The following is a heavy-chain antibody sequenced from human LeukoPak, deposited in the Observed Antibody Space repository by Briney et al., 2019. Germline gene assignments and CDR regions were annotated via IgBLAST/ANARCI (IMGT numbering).Heavy chain of an antibody. CDR2: IYYSGST. D-gene: IGHD3-10*01. Sequence: SETLSLTCTVSGDSISSYYWTWIRQPPGKGLEWIGYIYYSGSTNYNPSLKSRVTISVDTSKNQFSLKLSSVTAADTAVYYCARDRGWRFGEPSYYYGMDVWGQGTTVTVSS. CDR1: GDSISSYY. J-gene: IGHJ6*02. CDR3: ARDRGWRFGEPSYYYGMDV. V-gene: IGHV4-59*01.